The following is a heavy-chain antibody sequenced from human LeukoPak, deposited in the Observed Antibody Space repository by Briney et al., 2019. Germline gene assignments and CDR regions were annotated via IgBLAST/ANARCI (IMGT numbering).Heavy chain of an antibody. CDR2: IGGSGGST. CDR1: GFTFSSYA. Sequence: PGGSLRLPCAASGFTFSSYAMSWVRQAPGKGLEWVSAIGGSGGSTYYADSVKGRFTISRDNSKNTLYLQMNSLRAEDTAVYYCAAHARYSYGVPYYFDYWGQGTLVTVSS. CDR3: AAHARYSYGVPYYFDY. D-gene: IGHD5-18*01. V-gene: IGHV3-23*01. J-gene: IGHJ4*02.